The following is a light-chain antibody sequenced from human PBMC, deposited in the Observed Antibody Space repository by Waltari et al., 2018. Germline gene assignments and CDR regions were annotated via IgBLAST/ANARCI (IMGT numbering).Light chain of an antibody. V-gene: IGLV2-11*01. J-gene: IGLJ3*02. CDR1: SSDVGGYHS. Sequence: QSALTQPRSVSGSPGQSVTIPCTGTSSDVGGYHSVSWYQQHPGKAPKLMIYDVSTRPSVVPDRFSGSQSGNTASLTISGLQAEDEADYYCCSYAGSYTGVFGGGTKLTVL. CDR2: DVS. CDR3: CSYAGSYTGV.